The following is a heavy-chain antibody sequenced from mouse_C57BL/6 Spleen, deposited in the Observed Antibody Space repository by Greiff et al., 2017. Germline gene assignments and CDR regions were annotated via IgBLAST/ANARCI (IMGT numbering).Heavy chain of an antibody. D-gene: IGHD1-1*01. J-gene: IGHJ2*01. CDR2: ISSGGDYI. Sequence: EVHLVESGEGLVKPGGSLKLSCAASGFTFSSYAMSWVRQTPEKRLEWVAYISSGGDYIYYADTVKGRFTISRDNARNTLYLQMSSLKSEDTAMYYCTRDGDYGSSYYFDYWGQGTTLTVSS. CDR3: TRDGDYGSSYYFDY. V-gene: IGHV5-9-1*02. CDR1: GFTFSSYA.